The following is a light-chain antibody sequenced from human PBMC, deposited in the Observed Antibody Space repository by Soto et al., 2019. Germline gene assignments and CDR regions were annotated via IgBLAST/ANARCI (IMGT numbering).Light chain of an antibody. CDR2: SAS. J-gene: IGKJ3*01. CDR1: QAISSNC. V-gene: IGKV3-20*01. Sequence: EIVLTQSPGTLSLSPGERATLSCRASQAISSNCLVWYQVKSGRAPRVLIHSASIRATDTQDRLSGGGSGTDFSLKSSKLQREDFAVYYCQQCGAPPFTVGPGTKVDIK. CDR3: QQCGAPPFT.